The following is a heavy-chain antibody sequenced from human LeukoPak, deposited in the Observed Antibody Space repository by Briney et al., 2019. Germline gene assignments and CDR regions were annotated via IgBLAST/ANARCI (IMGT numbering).Heavy chain of an antibody. CDR1: GGSISAYY. D-gene: IGHD1-14*01. CDR2: VSYSGST. J-gene: IGHJ3*02. V-gene: IGHV4-59*12. CDR3: ARVRPRNAFDI. Sequence: KSSETLSLTCTVSGGSISAYYWSWIRQPPGKGLGWIGYVSYSGSTNFNPSLKSRVTISVDTSKNQFSLKLSSVTAADTAVYYCARVRPRNAFDIWGQGTMVTVSS.